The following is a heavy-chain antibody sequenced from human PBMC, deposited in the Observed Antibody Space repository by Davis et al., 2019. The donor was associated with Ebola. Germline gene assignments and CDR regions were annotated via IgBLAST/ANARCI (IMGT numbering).Heavy chain of an antibody. CDR1: GFTFSSYW. CDR3: AKDGSHYGDLFYYGMDV. Sequence: GGSLRLSCAASGFTFSSYWMSWVRQAPGKGLEWVANIKQDGSEKYYVDSVKGRFTISRDNAKNSLYLQMNSLRTEDTALYYCAKDGSHYGDLFYYGMDVWGQGTTVTVSS. V-gene: IGHV3-7*03. J-gene: IGHJ6*02. CDR2: IKQDGSEK. D-gene: IGHD4-17*01.